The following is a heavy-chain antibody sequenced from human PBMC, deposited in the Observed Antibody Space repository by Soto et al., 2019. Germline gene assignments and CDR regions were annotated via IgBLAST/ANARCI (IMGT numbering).Heavy chain of an antibody. CDR2: IIPILGIA. CDR3: AREEIVATLGYYYYYMDV. CDR1: GGTFSSYT. V-gene: IGHV1-69*04. Sequence: ASVKVSCKASGGTFSSYTISWVRQAPGQGLEWMGRIIPILGIANYAQKFQGRVTITADKSTSTAYMELSSLRSEDTAVYYCAREEIVATLGYYYYYMDVWGKGTTVTVSS. J-gene: IGHJ6*03. D-gene: IGHD5-12*01.